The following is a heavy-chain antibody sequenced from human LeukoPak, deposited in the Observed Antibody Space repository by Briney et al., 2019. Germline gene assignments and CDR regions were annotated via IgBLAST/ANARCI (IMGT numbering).Heavy chain of an antibody. CDR3: ARGWSGSYYSHYYYYMDV. Sequence: ASVKVSCKASGYTFTVYYMYWVRQAPGQGLEWMGRINPNSGDTDYAQNFQGRVTMTRDTSISTAYMELSRLRSDDTAVYYCARGWSGSYYSHYYYYMDVWGKGTTVTVSS. CDR1: GYTFTVYY. V-gene: IGHV1-2*06. J-gene: IGHJ6*03. D-gene: IGHD1-26*01. CDR2: INPNSGDT.